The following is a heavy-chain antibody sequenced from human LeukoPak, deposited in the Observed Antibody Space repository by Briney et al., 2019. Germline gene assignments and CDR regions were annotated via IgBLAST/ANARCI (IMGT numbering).Heavy chain of an antibody. CDR3: ARGDAFSGDH. J-gene: IGHJ4*02. Sequence: GGSLRLSCAVSGFTFTNFWMSWVRQAPGRGLEWVANIHPEGNEKYHVESVKGRFTISRDNSNNLLCLQMNVLRVEATAVYYCARGDAFSGDHWGQGTLVTVSS. CDR1: GFTFTNFW. CDR2: IHPEGNEK. V-gene: IGHV3-7*04.